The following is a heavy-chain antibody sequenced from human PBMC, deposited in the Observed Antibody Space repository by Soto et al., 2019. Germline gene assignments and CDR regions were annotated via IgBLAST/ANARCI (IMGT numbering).Heavy chain of an antibody. D-gene: IGHD3-10*01. CDR2: IDPSDSYT. CDR3: AIFFRDYYNGRGSIFYYGRDA. CDR1: GYSFTSYW. Sequence: PGESLKISCKGSGYSFTSYWISWVRQMPGKGLEWMGRIDPSDSYTNYSPSFQGHVTISADKSISTAYLQWSSLKASDTAMYYCAIFFRDYYNGRGSIFYYGRDAGGQGPRLTFS. V-gene: IGHV5-10-1*01. J-gene: IGHJ6*02.